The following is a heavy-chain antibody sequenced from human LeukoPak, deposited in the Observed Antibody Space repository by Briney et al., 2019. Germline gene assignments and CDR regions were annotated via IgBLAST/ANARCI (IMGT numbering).Heavy chain of an antibody. CDR3: ARGFPTGCSSTSCYTKGHYYGMDV. CDR2: ISAYNGNT. V-gene: IGHV1-18*01. D-gene: IGHD2-2*02. J-gene: IGHJ6*02. Sequence: GASVKVSCKASGYTLTSYAMHWVRQAPGQGLEWMGWISAYNGNTNYAQKLQGRVTKTTDTSTSTAYMELRSLRSDDTAVYYCARGFPTGCSSTSCYTKGHYYGMDVWGQGTTVTVSS. CDR1: GYTLTSYA.